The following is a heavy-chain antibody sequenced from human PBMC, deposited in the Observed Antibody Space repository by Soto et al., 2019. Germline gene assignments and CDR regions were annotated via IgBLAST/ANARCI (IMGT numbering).Heavy chain of an antibody. V-gene: IGHV4-39*01. D-gene: IGHD5-18*01. CDR3: ACIFSGGYGYGFYYYGMDV. Sequence: SETLSLTCTVSGGSISSSSYYWGWIRQPPGKGLEWIGSIFYSGSTYYNPSLKSRVTISVDTSKNQFSLKLSSVTAADTAVYYCACIFSGGYGYGFYYYGMDVWGQGTTVTVS. J-gene: IGHJ6*02. CDR1: GGSISSSSYY. CDR2: IFYSGST.